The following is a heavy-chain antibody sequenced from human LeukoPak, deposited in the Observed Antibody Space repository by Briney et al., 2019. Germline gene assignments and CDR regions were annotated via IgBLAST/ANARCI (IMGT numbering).Heavy chain of an antibody. CDR2: IYYTGNT. CDR1: GVSISSSNSY. D-gene: IGHD3/OR15-3a*01. CDR3: ARQTGSGLFILP. J-gene: IGHJ4*02. Sequence: SETLSLTCSVSGVSISSSNSYWGWIRQPPGKGLEWIGSIYYTGNTYYNASLKSQVSISIDMSKNQFSLKITSVTAADTGVYYCARQTGSGLFILPGGQGTLVTVSS. V-gene: IGHV4-39*01.